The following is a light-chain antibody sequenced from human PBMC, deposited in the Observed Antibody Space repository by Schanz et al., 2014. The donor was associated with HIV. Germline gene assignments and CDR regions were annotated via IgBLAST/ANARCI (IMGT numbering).Light chain of an antibody. CDR3: HSSDGLSLGV. V-gene: IGLV6-57*04. J-gene: IGLJ2*01. CDR1: SGSIASDS. CDR2: GND. Sequence: NFMLTQPHSVSESPGKTVTISCTRSSGSIASDSVQWYQQRPGRAPLLVIRGNDQRPSDVPDRFSGSIDRTSNSASLIISRLETEDEADYFCHSSDGLSLGVFGGGTKLTVL.